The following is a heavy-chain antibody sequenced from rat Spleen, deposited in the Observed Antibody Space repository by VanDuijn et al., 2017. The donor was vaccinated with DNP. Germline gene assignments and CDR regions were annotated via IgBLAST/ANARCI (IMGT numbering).Heavy chain of an antibody. V-gene: IGHV5-27*01. CDR2: ITISGSRT. J-gene: IGHJ2*01. CDR3: TQTGDPGMTGFDY. Sequence: EVQLVESGGGLVQPGRSLKLSCAASGFTFSNYYMAWVRQAPKKGLEWVATITISGSRTYYPDSVKGRFTVSRDDAKSTLYLQMDSLRSEDTATYYCTQTGDPGMTGFDYWGQGVMVTVSS. CDR1: GFTFSNYY. D-gene: IGHD1-4*01.